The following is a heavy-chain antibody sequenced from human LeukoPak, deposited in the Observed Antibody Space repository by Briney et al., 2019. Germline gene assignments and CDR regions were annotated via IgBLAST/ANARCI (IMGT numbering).Heavy chain of an antibody. CDR1: GFTFSSYG. CDR3: ARTTKEFDILTGYYFDY. D-gene: IGHD3-9*01. J-gene: IGHJ4*02. V-gene: IGHV3-23*01. CDR2: ISGSGGST. Sequence: SGGSLRLSCAASGFTFSSYGMSWVRQAPGKGLEWVSAISGSGGSTYYADSVKGRFTISRDNSKNTLSLQMNSLRAVDTAVYYCARTTKEFDILTGYYFDYWGQGTLVTVSS.